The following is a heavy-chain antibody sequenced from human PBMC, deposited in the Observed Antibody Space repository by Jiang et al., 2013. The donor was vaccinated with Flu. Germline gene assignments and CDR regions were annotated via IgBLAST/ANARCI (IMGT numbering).Heavy chain of an antibody. CDR1: GGSISSSSHY. Sequence: TVSGGSISSSSHYWGWIRQPPGKGLEWIGSIYYSGSSYYNPSLKSRVTISVDTSKNQFSLNLSSVTAADTAVYYCARQGWELRDYWGRGTLVTVSS. CDR2: IYYSGSS. V-gene: IGHV4-39*01. D-gene: IGHD1-26*01. CDR3: ARQGWELRDY. J-gene: IGHJ4*02.